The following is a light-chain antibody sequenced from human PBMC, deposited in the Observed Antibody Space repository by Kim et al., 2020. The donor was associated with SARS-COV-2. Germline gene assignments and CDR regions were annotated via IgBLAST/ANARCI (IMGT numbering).Light chain of an antibody. V-gene: IGLV3-19*01. CDR3: NSRDSNDNVV. J-gene: IGLJ2*01. CDR2: SKN. CDR1: SHKNYY. Sequence: ALEQTVRNTCQGDSHKNYYAPWHQQKPEQAPILVIYSKNNRPSGIPNRFSGSSSVNTATLTITQAQAGDEADCYCNSRDSNDNVVFGGGTKLTVL.